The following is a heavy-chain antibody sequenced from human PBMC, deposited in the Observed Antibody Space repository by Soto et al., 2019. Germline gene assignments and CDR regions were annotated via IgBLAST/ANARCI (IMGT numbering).Heavy chain of an antibody. D-gene: IGHD3-10*01. CDR3: ARKYSYGSGTYLFYFDY. Sequence: PGGSLRLSCAASGFTFSNYAMSWVRQAPGKGLDWISTITYSGGTTHYADSVKGRFTVSRDNSKNTLYLQVNSLRADDTAVYYCARKYSYGSGTYLFYFDYWGQGIQVAVSS. CDR1: GFTFSNYA. J-gene: IGHJ4*02. V-gene: IGHV3-23*01. CDR2: ITYSGGTT.